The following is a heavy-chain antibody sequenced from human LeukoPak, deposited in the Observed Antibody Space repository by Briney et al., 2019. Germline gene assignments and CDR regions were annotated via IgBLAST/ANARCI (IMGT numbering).Heavy chain of an antibody. Sequence: ASVKVSCKASGYTFTSYDINWVRQATGQGPEWMGWMNPNSGNTGYAQKFQGRVTMTRNTSISTAYMELSSLRSEDTAVYYCARASAAFEYYFDYWGQGTLVTVSS. CDR3: ARASAAFEYYFDY. CDR2: MNPNSGNT. D-gene: IGHD3-9*01. J-gene: IGHJ4*02. V-gene: IGHV1-8*01. CDR1: GYTFTSYD.